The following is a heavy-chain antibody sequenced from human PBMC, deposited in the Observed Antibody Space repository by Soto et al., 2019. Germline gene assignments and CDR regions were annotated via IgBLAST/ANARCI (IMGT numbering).Heavy chain of an antibody. V-gene: IGHV3-21*01. J-gene: IGHJ5*02. CDR2: ISSSSSYI. CDR3: ARDHLPSGDYDWSLGTFDP. D-gene: IGHD3-16*01. CDR1: GFTFSSYS. Sequence: GGSLRLSCAASGFTFSSYSMNWVRQGPGKGLEWVSSISSSSSYIYYADSVKGRFTISRDNAKNSLYLQMNSLRAEDTAVYYCARDHLPSGDYDWSLGTFDPWGRGTLVTVSS.